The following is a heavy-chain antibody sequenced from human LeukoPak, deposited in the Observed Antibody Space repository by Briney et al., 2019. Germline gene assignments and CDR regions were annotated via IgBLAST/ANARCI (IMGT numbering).Heavy chain of an antibody. D-gene: IGHD3-10*01. V-gene: IGHV3-74*01. CDR1: GFTFSRYW. Sequence: GGSLRLSCAASGFTFSRYWMHWVRQAPGEGLVWVSRIDEHGTTIDYADSVRDRFTISRDNAKNTLYLHMNSLRAEDTAMYYCARDVGGAGSHWGQGSLVTVSS. CDR3: ARDVGGAGSH. CDR2: IDEHGTTI. J-gene: IGHJ4*02.